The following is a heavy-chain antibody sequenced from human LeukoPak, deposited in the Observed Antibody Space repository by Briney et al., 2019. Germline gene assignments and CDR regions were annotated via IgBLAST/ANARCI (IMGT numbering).Heavy chain of an antibody. CDR3: ARGLYSGYSRNVFDI. Sequence: PSETLSLTCTVSGGSISSGAHWWTWIRQPAGKGLEWVGRINTSGTTNYNPSLKSRVTISVDTSKNQFSLYLNSVTAADTAVYYCARGLYSGYSRNVFDIWGQGTMVTVSS. CDR1: GGSISSGAHW. CDR2: INTSGTT. J-gene: IGHJ3*02. V-gene: IGHV4-61*02. D-gene: IGHD5-12*01.